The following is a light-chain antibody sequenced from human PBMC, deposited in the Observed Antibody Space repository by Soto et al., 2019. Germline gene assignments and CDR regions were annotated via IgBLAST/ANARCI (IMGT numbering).Light chain of an antibody. V-gene: IGKV3-15*01. Sequence: EIVMTQSPGTLSVSPGERATLSCGASQSISTNLAWYQQKAGQAPRLLIFGASTRATGIPGRFSGSGSGTEFTLTINSLQSEDSAFYYCQQYNDWPRTFGQGTKVEIK. CDR1: QSISTN. J-gene: IGKJ1*01. CDR2: GAS. CDR3: QQYNDWPRT.